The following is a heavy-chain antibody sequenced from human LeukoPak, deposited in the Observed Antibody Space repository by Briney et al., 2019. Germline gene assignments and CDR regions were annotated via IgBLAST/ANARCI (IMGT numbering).Heavy chain of an antibody. CDR3: ARQAGDSSGYYEFGY. D-gene: IGHD3-22*01. CDR1: GGSISSYY. V-gene: IGHV4-59*08. J-gene: IGHJ4*02. Sequence: SETLSLTCTVSGGSISSYYWSWIRQPPGKGLEWIGYIYYSGSTNYNPSLKSRVTISVDTSKNQFSLKLSSVTAADTAVYYCARQAGDSSGYYEFGYWGQGTLVTVSS. CDR2: IYYSGST.